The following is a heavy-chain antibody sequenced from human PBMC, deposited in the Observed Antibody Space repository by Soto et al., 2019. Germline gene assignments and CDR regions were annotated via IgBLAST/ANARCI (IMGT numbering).Heavy chain of an antibody. V-gene: IGHV3-23*01. J-gene: IGHJ4*02. D-gene: IGHD4-17*01. Sequence: GGSLRLSFEASGFTFSSYAMSWVRQAPGKGLEWVSAISGSGGSTYYADSVKGRFTISRDNSKNTLYLQMNSLRAEDTAVYYCAKDREVTNPSFDYWGQGTLVTVSS. CDR1: GFTFSSYA. CDR2: ISGSGGST. CDR3: AKDREVTNPSFDY.